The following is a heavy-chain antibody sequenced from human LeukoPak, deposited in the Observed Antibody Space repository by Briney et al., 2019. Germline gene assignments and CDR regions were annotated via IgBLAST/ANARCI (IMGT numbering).Heavy chain of an antibody. D-gene: IGHD2-2*02. Sequence: GGSLRLSCAASGFTFSSYGMHWVRQAPGKGLEWVAVISYDGSNKYYADSVKGRFTISRDNSKNTLYLQMNSLRAEDTAVFYCARTYCSSTSCYKDLGYWGQGTLVTVSS. CDR2: ISYDGSNK. J-gene: IGHJ4*02. CDR1: GFTFSSYG. V-gene: IGHV3-30*03. CDR3: ARTYCSSTSCYKDLGY.